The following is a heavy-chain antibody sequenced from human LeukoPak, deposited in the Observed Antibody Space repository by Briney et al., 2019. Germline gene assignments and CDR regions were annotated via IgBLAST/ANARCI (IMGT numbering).Heavy chain of an antibody. CDR3: ARGTMMVGP. V-gene: IGHV4-59*01. D-gene: IGHD3-22*01. Sequence: SETLSLTCTVSGGSISNYYWSWIRQPPGKGLEWIEYISDSGSTNYNPSLKSRVTISVDTSKNQFSLKLSSVTAADTAVYYCARGTMMVGPWGQGTLVTVSS. J-gene: IGHJ5*02. CDR2: ISDSGST. CDR1: GGSISNYY.